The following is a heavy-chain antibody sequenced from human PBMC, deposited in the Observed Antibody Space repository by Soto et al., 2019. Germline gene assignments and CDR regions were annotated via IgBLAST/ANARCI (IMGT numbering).Heavy chain of an antibody. CDR1: GFTFSSYA. CDR2: ISGSGGST. Sequence: GGSLRLSCAASGFTFSSYAMSWVRQAPGKGLEWVSAISGSGGSTYYADSVKGRFTISRDNSKNTLYLQMNSLRAEDTAVYYCAKGRHYYDSSGYRDWGQGTLVTVSS. J-gene: IGHJ4*02. CDR3: AKGRHYYDSSGYRD. D-gene: IGHD3-22*01. V-gene: IGHV3-23*01.